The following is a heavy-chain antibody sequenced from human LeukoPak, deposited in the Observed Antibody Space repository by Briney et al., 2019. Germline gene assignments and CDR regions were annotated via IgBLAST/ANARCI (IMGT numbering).Heavy chain of an antibody. J-gene: IGHJ4*02. Sequence: SETLCLTCTVSGGSISSYYWSWIRQPPGKGLEWIGYIYYSGSTNYNPSLKSRVTISVDTSKNQFSLKLSSVTAADTAVYYCARTQYYYDQLFFDYWGQGTLVTVSS. CDR3: ARTQYYYDQLFFDY. V-gene: IGHV4-59*01. CDR1: GGSISSYY. CDR2: IYYSGST. D-gene: IGHD3-22*01.